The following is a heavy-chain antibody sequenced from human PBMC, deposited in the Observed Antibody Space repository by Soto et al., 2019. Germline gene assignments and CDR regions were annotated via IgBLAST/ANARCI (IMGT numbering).Heavy chain of an antibody. V-gene: IGHV3-33*01. CDR2: IWYDGSNK. J-gene: IGHJ4*02. D-gene: IGHD3-16*02. Sequence: PGGSLRLSCAASGFTLSSYGMHWVRQAPGKGLEWVAVIWYDGSNKYYADSVRGRFTISRDNSKNTLYLQMNSLRAEDTAVYYCARGLLPFGGVIVLFDYWGQGTLVTVSS. CDR1: GFTLSSYG. CDR3: ARGLLPFGGVIVLFDY.